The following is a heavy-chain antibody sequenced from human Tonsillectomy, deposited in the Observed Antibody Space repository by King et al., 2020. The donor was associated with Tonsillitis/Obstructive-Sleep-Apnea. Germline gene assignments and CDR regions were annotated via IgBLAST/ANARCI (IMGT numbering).Heavy chain of an antibody. V-gene: IGHV3-20*04. J-gene: IGHJ3*02. D-gene: IGHD3-10*01. CDR1: GFTFDDYG. CDR2: INWNGGST. CDR3: ARTLHITMVRGVIGAFDI. Sequence: VQLVESGGGVVRPGGSLRLSCAASGFTFDDYGMSWVRHAPGKGLEWVSGINWNGGSTGYADSVKGRFTISRDNAKNSLYLQMNSLRAEDTALYYCARTLHITMVRGVIGAFDIWGQGTMVTVSS.